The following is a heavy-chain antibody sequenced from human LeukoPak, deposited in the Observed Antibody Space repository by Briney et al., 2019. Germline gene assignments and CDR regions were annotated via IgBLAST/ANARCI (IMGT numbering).Heavy chain of an antibody. CDR3: ARDRSVTIFGVVIIPPFDYYYYGMDV. D-gene: IGHD3-3*01. J-gene: IGHJ6*02. CDR2: ISAYNGNT. CDR1: GYTFTSYG. Sequence: ASVKVSCKASGYTFTSYGISWVRQAPGQGLEWMGWISAYNGNTNYAQKLQGGVTMTTDTSTSTAYMELRSLRSDDTAVYYCARDRSVTIFGVVIIPPFDYYYYGMDVWGQGTTVTVSS. V-gene: IGHV1-18*01.